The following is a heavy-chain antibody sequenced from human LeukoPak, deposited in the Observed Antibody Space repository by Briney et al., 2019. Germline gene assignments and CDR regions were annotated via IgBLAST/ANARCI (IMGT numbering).Heavy chain of an antibody. CDR3: AKEGSWAARPEYFDY. V-gene: IGHV3-30*02. Sequence: PGGSLRLSCAASGFTFSSYGMHWVRQAPGQGLEGVAFIRYDGSNKYYADSVKGRFTISRDNSKNTLYLQMNSLRAEDTAVYYCAKEGSWAARPEYFDYWGQGTLVTVSS. CDR1: GFTFSSYG. J-gene: IGHJ4*02. CDR2: IRYDGSNK. D-gene: IGHD6-6*01.